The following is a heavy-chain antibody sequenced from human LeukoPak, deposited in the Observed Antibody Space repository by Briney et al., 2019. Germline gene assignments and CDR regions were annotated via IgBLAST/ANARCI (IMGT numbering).Heavy chain of an antibody. J-gene: IGHJ4*02. Sequence: PGRSLRLSCAASGFTFSSYAMHWVRQAPGKGLEWVAVISYDGSNKYYADSVKGRFTISRDNSKNTLYLQMNSLRAEDTAVYYCARDYYDSSGATYDYWGQGTLVTVSS. CDR1: GFTFSSYA. D-gene: IGHD3-22*01. CDR3: ARDYYDSSGATYDY. CDR2: ISYDGSNK. V-gene: IGHV3-30*04.